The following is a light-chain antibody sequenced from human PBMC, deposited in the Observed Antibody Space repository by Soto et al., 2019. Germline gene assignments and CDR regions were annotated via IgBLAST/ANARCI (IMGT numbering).Light chain of an antibody. J-gene: IGLJ3*02. CDR1: SSDIGDYNY. Sequence: QSALTQPRSVSGSPGQSVTISCTGTSSDIGDYNYVSWYQQHPGKAPKLIICDVTKRPSGVPDRFSGSKSGNTASLTISGLQAEDEADYYCCSFAGSYTFVVFGGGTKLTV. CDR3: CSFAGSYTFVV. CDR2: DVT. V-gene: IGLV2-11*01.